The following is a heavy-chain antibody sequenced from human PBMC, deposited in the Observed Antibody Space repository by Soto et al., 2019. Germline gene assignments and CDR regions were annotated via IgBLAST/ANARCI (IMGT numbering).Heavy chain of an antibody. D-gene: IGHD2-8*02. CDR2: IYFSGGT. CDR3: ARDKITGLFDY. Sequence: SETLSLTCTVSGGSISGGDYYWSWIRQPPGKGLEWIGYIYFSGGTYYNPSLKSRVLISVDTSKNQFSLKLTSVTAADTAVYYCARDKITGLFDYWGQGTLVTVSS. CDR1: GGSISGGDYY. J-gene: IGHJ4*02. V-gene: IGHV4-30-4*01.